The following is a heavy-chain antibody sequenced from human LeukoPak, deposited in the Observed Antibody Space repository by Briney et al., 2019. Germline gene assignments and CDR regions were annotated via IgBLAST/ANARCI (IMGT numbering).Heavy chain of an antibody. CDR2: INPSSGST. Sequence: ASVKVSCKASGYTFTNYNMHWVRQAPGQGLEWMGIINPSSGSTSYAQNFQGRVTLTRDTSTSSIYMEPSSLRSEDTAVYYCARVRDGYNDAYDIWGQGTMVTVSS. D-gene: IGHD5-24*01. J-gene: IGHJ3*02. CDR1: GYTFTNYN. CDR3: ARVRDGYNDAYDI. V-gene: IGHV1-46*01.